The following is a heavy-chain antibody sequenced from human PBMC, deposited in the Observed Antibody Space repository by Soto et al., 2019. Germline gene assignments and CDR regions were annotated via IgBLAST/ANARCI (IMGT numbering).Heavy chain of an antibody. J-gene: IGHJ4*02. V-gene: IGHV3-21*06. CDR2: ISSGGNTK. Sequence: GGSLRRSWVASGFTFSRYSINWFRQAPGKGLEWVSSISSGGNTKSYANSVKGRFTISRDNAKNSLYLEMNSLRPEDTAVYYCARVAYWGQGTLVTVSS. CDR3: ARVAY. CDR1: GFTFSRYS.